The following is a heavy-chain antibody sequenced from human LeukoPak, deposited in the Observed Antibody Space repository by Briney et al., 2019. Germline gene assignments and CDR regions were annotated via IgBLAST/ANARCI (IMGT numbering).Heavy chain of an antibody. CDR3: ARFYYDSSGRFDY. J-gene: IGHJ4*02. CDR2: IYYSGST. Sequence: SETLSLTCTVFGGSISSYYWSWIRQPPGKGLEWIGYIYYSGSTNYNPSLKSRVTISVDTSKNQFSLKLSSVTAADTAVYYCARFYYDSSGRFDYWGQGTLVTVSS. D-gene: IGHD3-22*01. V-gene: IGHV4-59*01. CDR1: GGSISSYY.